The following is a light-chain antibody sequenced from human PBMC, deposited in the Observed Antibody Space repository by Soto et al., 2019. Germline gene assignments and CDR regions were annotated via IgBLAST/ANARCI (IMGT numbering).Light chain of an antibody. CDR3: QQYYNTPLA. J-gene: IGKJ1*01. CDR2: WAS. CDR1: QSVLYTSNNKNY. V-gene: IGKV4-1*01. Sequence: DIVMTQSPDSLAGSLGERATVNCKSSQSVLYTSNNKNYLAWYQQKPGQPPKLLIYWASTRESGVPDRFSGSGSGTDFTLTISSLQAEDVAVYYCQQYYNTPLAFGQGTKVEIK.